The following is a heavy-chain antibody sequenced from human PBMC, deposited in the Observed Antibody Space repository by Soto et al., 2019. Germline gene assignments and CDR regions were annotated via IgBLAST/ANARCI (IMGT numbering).Heavy chain of an antibody. Sequence: QVQLVQSGAXVKKPXASVKVSCKASGYTFTSYGITWVRQAPGQGLEWMGWISAYNGNTKYAQKLQGRVTMTTDTTTSTAYMKLRSLRTDDTAVYYCAREPNYFDYWGQGPLVTVSS. CDR3: AREPNYFDY. CDR2: ISAYNGNT. J-gene: IGHJ4*02. CDR1: GYTFTSYG. V-gene: IGHV1-18*01.